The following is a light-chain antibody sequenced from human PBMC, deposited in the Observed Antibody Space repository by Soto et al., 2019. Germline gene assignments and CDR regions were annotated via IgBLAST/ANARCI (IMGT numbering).Light chain of an antibody. J-gene: IGKJ2*01. CDR3: QQYGSPPPYT. CDR2: GAS. V-gene: IGKV3-20*01. Sequence: EIVLTQSPGTLSLSPGERATLSCRASQSVSSSYLAWYQQKPGQAPRLLIYGASSSATGIPDRFSGSGAGTDFTLTISRLEPEDFAVYYCQQYGSPPPYTFGQGTKLEIK. CDR1: QSVSSSY.